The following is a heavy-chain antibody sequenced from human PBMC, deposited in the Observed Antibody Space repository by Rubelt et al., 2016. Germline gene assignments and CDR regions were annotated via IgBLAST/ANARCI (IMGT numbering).Heavy chain of an antibody. D-gene: IGHD3-10*01. CDR1: GGSISSSSYY. CDR3: ARGNGGWFGGDCGMDV. Sequence: QLQLQESGPGLVKPSETLSLTCTVSGGSISSSSYYWGWIRQPPGKGLEWIGSIYYSGSTYYNPSLKSRVTISVDTSKNQFSLKLSSVTAADTAVYYCARGNGGWFGGDCGMDVWGQGTTVTVSS. CDR2: IYYSGST. J-gene: IGHJ6*02. V-gene: IGHV4-39*07.